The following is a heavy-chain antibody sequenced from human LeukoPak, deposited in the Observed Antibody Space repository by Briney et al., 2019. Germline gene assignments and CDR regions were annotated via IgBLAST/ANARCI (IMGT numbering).Heavy chain of an antibody. CDR3: ARECQVVPAARGGWGVLPYYYYYMDV. D-gene: IGHD2-2*01. CDR1: GYTFTGYY. V-gene: IGHV1-2*02. J-gene: IGHJ6*03. Sequence: ASVKVSCKASGYTFTGYYMHWVRQAPGQGLEWMGWINPNSGGTNYAQKFQGRVTMTRDTSISTAYMELSRLRSDDTAVYYCARECQVVPAARGGWGVLPYYYYYMDVWGKGTTVTISS. CDR2: INPNSGGT.